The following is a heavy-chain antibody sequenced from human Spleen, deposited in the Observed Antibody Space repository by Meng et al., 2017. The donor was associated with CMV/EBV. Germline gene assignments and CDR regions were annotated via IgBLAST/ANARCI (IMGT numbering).Heavy chain of an antibody. D-gene: IGHD1-26*01. V-gene: IGHV1-69*05. Sequence: SVKVSCKASGGTFSSYAISWVRQAPGQGLEWMGGIIPIFGTANYAQKFQDRVTITTDESTSTAYMELSSLRSEDTAVYYCAAVGATPGVFDYWGQGTLVTVSS. CDR3: AAVGATPGVFDY. CDR2: IIPIFGTA. CDR1: GGTFSSYA. J-gene: IGHJ4*02.